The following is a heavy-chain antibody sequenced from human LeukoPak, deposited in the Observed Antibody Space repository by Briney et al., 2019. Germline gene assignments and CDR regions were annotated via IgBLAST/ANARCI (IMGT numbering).Heavy chain of an antibody. D-gene: IGHD7-27*01. CDR3: ARDSITGDNSLDF. CDR1: GFTFSTDG. J-gene: IGHJ4*02. CDR2: ITNDGNYE. Sequence: GGSLRLSCAASGFTFSTDGMQCGRQAPGKGLEWVAVITNDGNYEKYADAVRGRFTISRDNSKNTLYLQMNSLSAEDTAVYSCARDSITGDNSLDFWGRGTLVTVSS. V-gene: IGHV3-33*05.